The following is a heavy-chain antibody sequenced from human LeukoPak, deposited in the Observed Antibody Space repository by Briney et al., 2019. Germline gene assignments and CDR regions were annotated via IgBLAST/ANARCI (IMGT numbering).Heavy chain of an antibody. CDR3: ARYPYCGGDCYWGFDS. V-gene: IGHV3-7*01. Sequence: PGGSLRLSCEASGFTFSSYAMGWVRQAPGKGLEWVANIKQDGSEKYYVDSVKGRFTISRDNAKKSLYLQMNSLRAEDTAVYYCARYPYCGGDCYWGFDSWGQGTLVTVSS. CDR1: GFTFSSYA. J-gene: IGHJ4*02. D-gene: IGHD2-21*02. CDR2: IKQDGSEK.